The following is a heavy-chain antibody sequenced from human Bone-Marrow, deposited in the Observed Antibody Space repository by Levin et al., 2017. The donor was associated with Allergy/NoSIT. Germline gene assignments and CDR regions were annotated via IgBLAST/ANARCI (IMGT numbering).Heavy chain of an antibody. J-gene: IGHJ2*01. CDR2: VTYTGSS. V-gene: IGHV4-61*01. CDR3: ARGAYSYGHYWYFDL. D-gene: IGHD5-18*01. Sequence: ASETLSLTCTVSGGSVSTSSYYWNWIRQSPGKGLEWIGYVTYTGSSNHNPSLKSRDTILVDTSENQFSLKLSSVTAADTAVYYCARGAYSYGHYWYFDLWGRGTLVTVSS. CDR1: GGSVSTSSYY.